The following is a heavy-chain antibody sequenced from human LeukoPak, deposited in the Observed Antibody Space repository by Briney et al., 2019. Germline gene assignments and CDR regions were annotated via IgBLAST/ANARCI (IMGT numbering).Heavy chain of an antibody. CDR2: IYHSGST. CDR3: ARQGGSNSPYYYYYMDV. Sequence: PSETLSLTCAVSGYSIRSGYYWGWFRQPPGKGLEWIGCIYHSGSTYLNPSLKSRVTISVDTSKNQFSLKLSSVTAADTAMYYCARQGGSNSPYYYYYMDVWGKGTTVTVSS. V-gene: IGHV4-38-2*01. J-gene: IGHJ6*03. CDR1: GYSIRSGYY. D-gene: IGHD6-13*01.